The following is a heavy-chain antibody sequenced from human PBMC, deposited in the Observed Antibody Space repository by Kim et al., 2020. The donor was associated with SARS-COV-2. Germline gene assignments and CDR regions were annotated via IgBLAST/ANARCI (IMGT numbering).Heavy chain of an antibody. V-gene: IGHV4-4*09. Sequence: NYTPSRRSRVTISVDTSKNQFSLKLSSVTAADTAVYYCAGTARGANFDYWGRGALVTVSS. CDR3: AGTARGANFDY. J-gene: IGHJ4*02. D-gene: IGHD1-26*01.